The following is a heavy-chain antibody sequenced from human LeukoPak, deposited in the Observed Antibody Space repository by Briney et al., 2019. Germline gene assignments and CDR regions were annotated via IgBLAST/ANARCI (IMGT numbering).Heavy chain of an antibody. J-gene: IGHJ4*02. CDR1: GGTFKSYA. Sequence: SVKVSCKASGGTFKSYAISWMRQAPGQGLEWMGEIIPILSTITYAQEFQGRVTVTADESTNTAYMELSSLISEDTAVYYCASDGRLPMGGRGNYFDSWGQGTLVIVSS. D-gene: IGHD2-8*01. V-gene: IGHV1-69*13. CDR3: ASDGRLPMGGRGNYFDS. CDR2: IIPILSTI.